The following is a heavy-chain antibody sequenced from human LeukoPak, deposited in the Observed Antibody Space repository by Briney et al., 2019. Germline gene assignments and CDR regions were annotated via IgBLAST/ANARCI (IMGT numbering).Heavy chain of an antibody. V-gene: IGHV3-20*04. CDR2: INWNGGST. J-gene: IGHJ3*02. D-gene: IGHD3-10*01. Sequence: GGSLRLSCAASGFTFDDYGMSWVRQAPGKGLEWVSGINWNGGSTGYADSVKGRFTISKDNAKNSLYLQMNSLRAEDTALYYCARDSRITMVRGANFDAFDIWGQGTMVTVSS. CDR3: ARDSRITMVRGANFDAFDI. CDR1: GFTFDDYG.